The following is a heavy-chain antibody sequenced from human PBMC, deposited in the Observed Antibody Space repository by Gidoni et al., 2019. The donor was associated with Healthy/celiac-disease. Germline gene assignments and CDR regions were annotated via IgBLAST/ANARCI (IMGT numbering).Heavy chain of an antibody. CDR1: GFTVSSNY. V-gene: IGHV3-66*01. D-gene: IGHD4-17*01. J-gene: IGHJ6*03. Sequence: EVQLVESGGGLVQPGGSLRLSCAASGFTVSSNYMSWVRQAPGKGLEWVSVIYSGGSTYYADSVKGRFTISRDNSKNTLYLQRNSLRAEDTAVYYCARDDYGDSRGYYYYYMDVWGKGTTVTVSS. CDR2: IYSGGST. CDR3: ARDDYGDSRGYYYYYMDV.